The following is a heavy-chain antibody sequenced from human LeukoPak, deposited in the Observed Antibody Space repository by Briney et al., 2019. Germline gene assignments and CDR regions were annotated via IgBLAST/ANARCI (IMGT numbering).Heavy chain of an antibody. D-gene: IGHD3-10*01. CDR3: AGGFYGSGSYSPPYYYMDV. V-gene: IGHV4-59*01. CDR2: IYYSGST. Sequence: SETLSLTCSVSGASISSFYWSWIRQPPGKGLEWIGYIYYSGSTNYNPSLKSRVTISVDTSKNQFSLKLSSVTAADTVVYYCAGGFYGSGSYSPPYYYMDVWGKGTTVTISS. CDR1: GASISSFY. J-gene: IGHJ6*03.